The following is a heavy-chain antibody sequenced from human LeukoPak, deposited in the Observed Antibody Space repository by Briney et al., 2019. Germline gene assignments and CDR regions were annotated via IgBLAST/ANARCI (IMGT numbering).Heavy chain of an antibody. CDR1: GFTFSSCW. CDR3: AKGTAAVDY. V-gene: IGHV3-74*01. Sequence: GSLRLSCAASGFTFSSCWMHWVRQDPGKGLVWVARINSDGSSTSYADSVKGRFIISRDNSKNTLYLQMNGLRADDTAVYYCAKGTAAVDYWGQGALVTVSS. D-gene: IGHD2-2*01. J-gene: IGHJ4*02. CDR2: INSDGSST.